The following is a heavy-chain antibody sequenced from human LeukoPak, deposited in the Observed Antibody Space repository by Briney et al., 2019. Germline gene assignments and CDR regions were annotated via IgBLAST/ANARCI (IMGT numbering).Heavy chain of an antibody. V-gene: IGHV1-8*01. CDR2: MNPNSGNT. CDR3: ARTLSSVLRFLEWLPPGD. J-gene: IGHJ4*02. CDR1: GYTFTSYD. D-gene: IGHD3-3*01. Sequence: ASVKVSCKASGYTFTSYDINWVRQATGRGLEWMGWMNPNSGNTGYAQKFQGRVTMTRNTSISTAYMELSSLRSEDTAVYYCARTLSSVLRFLEWLPPGDWGQGTLVTVSS.